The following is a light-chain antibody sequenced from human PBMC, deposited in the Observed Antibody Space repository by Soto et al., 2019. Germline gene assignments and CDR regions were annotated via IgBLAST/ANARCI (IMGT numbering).Light chain of an antibody. Sequence: EIVLTQSPATLSLSPGERATLYCRASQSVSSYLAWYQQKPGQAPRLLIYDASNRATGIPVRFSGSGSGTDFTLTISSLEAEDFAVYYCQHRSDWPLTFGGGTRVELK. CDR3: QHRSDWPLT. CDR2: DAS. V-gene: IGKV3-11*01. J-gene: IGKJ4*01. CDR1: QSVSSY.